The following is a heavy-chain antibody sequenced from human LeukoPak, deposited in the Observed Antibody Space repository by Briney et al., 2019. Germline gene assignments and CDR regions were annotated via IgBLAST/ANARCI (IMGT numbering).Heavy chain of an antibody. D-gene: IGHD3-22*01. Sequence: PSETLSLTCTVSGGSISSYYWSWIRQPPGKGLEWIGYIYYSGSTNYNPSLKSRVTISVDTSKNQFSLKLSSVTAADTAVYYCARGKYYYDSSGYLAPWGQGTLVTVSS. CDR3: ARGKYYYDSSGYLAP. CDR2: IYYSGST. CDR1: GGSISSYY. J-gene: IGHJ5*02. V-gene: IGHV4-59*01.